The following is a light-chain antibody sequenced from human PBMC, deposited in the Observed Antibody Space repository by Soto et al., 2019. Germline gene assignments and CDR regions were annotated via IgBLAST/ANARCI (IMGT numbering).Light chain of an antibody. V-gene: IGKV1-27*01. CDR3: QKYNRAPKT. Sequence: DIQMTQSPSPLSASVGARVTITCRSSQGLSNYLAWYQQKPGNVPTLLIYAASTLQSGVPSRFSGSGSGTDFTLTISGLQPEDVATYYCQKYNRAPKTFGQGTKLEIK. J-gene: IGKJ2*01. CDR1: QGLSNY. CDR2: AAS.